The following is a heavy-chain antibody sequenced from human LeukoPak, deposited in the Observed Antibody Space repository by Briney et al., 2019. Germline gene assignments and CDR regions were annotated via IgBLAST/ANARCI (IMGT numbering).Heavy chain of an antibody. D-gene: IGHD3-9*01. V-gene: IGHV1-69*04. Sequence: SVKVSCKASGGTFSSYAISWVRQAPGQGLEWMGRIIPILGIANYAQKFQGRVTITADKSTSTAYMELSSLRSEDTAVYFCTRGGEILTHYKHIDYWGQGTLVTVSS. J-gene: IGHJ4*02. CDR3: TRGGEILTHYKHIDY. CDR2: IIPILGIA. CDR1: GGTFSSYA.